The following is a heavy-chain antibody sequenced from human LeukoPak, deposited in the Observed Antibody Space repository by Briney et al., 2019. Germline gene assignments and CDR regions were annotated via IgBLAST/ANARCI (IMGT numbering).Heavy chain of an antibody. V-gene: IGHV3-23*01. CDR2: ISGSGGST. D-gene: IGHD4-23*01. J-gene: IGHJ4*02. Sequence: GGSLRLSCTASGFTFSDYYMSWIRQAPGKGLEWVSAISGSGGSTYYADSVKGQFTISRDNSKNTLYLQMNSLRAEDTAVYYCANQRMYGGTFFDYWGQGTLVTVSS. CDR3: ANQRMYGGTFFDY. CDR1: GFTFSDYY.